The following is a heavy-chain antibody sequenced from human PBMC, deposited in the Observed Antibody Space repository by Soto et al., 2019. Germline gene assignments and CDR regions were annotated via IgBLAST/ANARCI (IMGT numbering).Heavy chain of an antibody. V-gene: IGHV1-18*01. J-gene: IGHJ6*02. Sequence: QVQLVQSGGEVKKPGASVKVSCKASGYTFTTSGVSWVRQAPGQGLEWMGWVSGYNGNTKYEEKFPDRVTMTTDTSTSTAYLELRSLTTDDTAVYYCARAGELPYYDSGMDVWGQGTTVIVSS. CDR2: VSGYNGNT. D-gene: IGHD1-7*01. CDR3: ARAGELPYYDSGMDV. CDR1: GYTFTTSG.